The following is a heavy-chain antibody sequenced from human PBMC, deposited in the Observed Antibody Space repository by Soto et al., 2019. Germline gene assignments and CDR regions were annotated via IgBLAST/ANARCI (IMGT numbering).Heavy chain of an antibody. CDR2: ISSSSSYI. D-gene: IGHD6-13*01. CDR1: GFTFSSYS. V-gene: IGHV3-21*01. J-gene: IGHJ5*02. Sequence: PGGSLRLSCAASGFTFSSYSMNWVRQAPGKGLEWVSSISSSSSYIYYADSVKGRFTISRDNAKNSLYLQMNSLRAEDTAVYYCARGLLTIAAAGPDWFDPWRQGTLVTVSS. CDR3: ARGLLTIAAAGPDWFDP.